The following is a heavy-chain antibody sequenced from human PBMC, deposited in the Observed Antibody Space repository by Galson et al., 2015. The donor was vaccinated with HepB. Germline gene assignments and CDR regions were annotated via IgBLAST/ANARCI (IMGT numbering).Heavy chain of an antibody. CDR3: ATVAETYYGMDV. J-gene: IGHJ6*02. D-gene: IGHD6-13*01. CDR1: GLNVNSYE. CDR2: ISTTGNIK. V-gene: IGHV3-48*03. Sequence: SLRLSCAVSGLNVNSYEMNWVRQAPGKGLEWVSYISTTGNIKYYAVSVRGRFTISRDIAKKSLYLQMNSLRAEDTAVYYCATVAETYYGMDVWGQGTTVTVS.